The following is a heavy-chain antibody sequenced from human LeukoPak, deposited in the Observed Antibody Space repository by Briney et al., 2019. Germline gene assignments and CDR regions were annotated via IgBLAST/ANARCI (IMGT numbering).Heavy chain of an antibody. D-gene: IGHD3-9*01. J-gene: IGHJ4*02. CDR2: ISYDGSNK. CDR3: ASTSTYYDILTGYYIFTWFYFDY. Sequence: PGGSLRLSCAASGFTFSSYGMHWVRQAPGKGLEWVAVISYDGSNKYYADSVKGRFTISRDNSKNTLYLQMNSLRAEDTAVYYCASTSTYYDILTGYYIFTWFYFDYWGQGTLVTVSS. V-gene: IGHV3-30*03. CDR1: GFTFSSYG.